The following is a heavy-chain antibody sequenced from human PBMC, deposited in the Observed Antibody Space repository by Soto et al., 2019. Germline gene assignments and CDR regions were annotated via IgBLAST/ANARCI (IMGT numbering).Heavy chain of an antibody. CDR2: ISGSGGST. CDR1: GFTFSSYA. D-gene: IGHD6-13*01. V-gene: IGHV3-23*01. Sequence: GGSLRLSCAASGFTFSSYAMSWVRQAPGKGLEWVSAISGSGGSTYYADSVKGRFTISRDNSKNTLYLQMNSLRAEDTAVYYCAKGSVEHSSSWYIGRKPTKKAVADGDLDYWGQGTLVTVSS. CDR3: AKGSVEHSSSWYIGRKPTKKAVADGDLDY. J-gene: IGHJ4*02.